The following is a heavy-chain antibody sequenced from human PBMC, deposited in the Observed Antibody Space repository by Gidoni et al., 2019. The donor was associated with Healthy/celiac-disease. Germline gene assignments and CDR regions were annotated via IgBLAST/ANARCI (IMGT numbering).Heavy chain of an antibody. D-gene: IGHD6-6*01. J-gene: IGHJ4*02. CDR3: ARAEYSSSSHFDY. CDR1: AFTSSSYS. CDR2: ISSSSSYR. V-gene: IGHV3-21*01. Sequence: EVQLVESGGVLVKPGGSLRLSCAASAFTSSSYSMNWVRQAPGKGLEWVSSISSSSSYRYYADSVKGRFTISRDNAKNSLYLQMNSLRAEDTAVYYCARAEYSSSSHFDYWGQGTLVTVSS.